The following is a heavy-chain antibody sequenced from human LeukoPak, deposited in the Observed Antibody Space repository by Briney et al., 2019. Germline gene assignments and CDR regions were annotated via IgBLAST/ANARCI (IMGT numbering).Heavy chain of an antibody. Sequence: GASVKVSFKASGYTFTSYGISWVRQAPGQGLEWMGWISAYNGNTNYAQKRQGRVTMTTDTSTSTAYMELRSLRSDDTAVYYCARDSLRYSSGPNWFDPWGQGTLVTVSS. J-gene: IGHJ5*02. CDR3: ARDSLRYSSGPNWFDP. CDR1: GYTFTSYG. D-gene: IGHD6-19*01. CDR2: ISAYNGNT. V-gene: IGHV1-18*01.